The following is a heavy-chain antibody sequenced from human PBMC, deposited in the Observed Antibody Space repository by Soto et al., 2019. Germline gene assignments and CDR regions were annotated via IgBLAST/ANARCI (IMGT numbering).Heavy chain of an antibody. J-gene: IGHJ4*02. CDR1: GFTFSSYG. CDR3: AKGEGGSYFWENRVDY. Sequence: TGGSLRLSCAASGFTFSSYGMHWVRQAPGKGLEWVALISFDGSDKYYADSVKGQFTISRDNSKNTLYLQMNSLRAEDTAVYFCAKGEGGSYFWENRVDYWGQGTLVTVSS. CDR2: ISFDGSDK. V-gene: IGHV3-30*18. D-gene: IGHD1-26*01.